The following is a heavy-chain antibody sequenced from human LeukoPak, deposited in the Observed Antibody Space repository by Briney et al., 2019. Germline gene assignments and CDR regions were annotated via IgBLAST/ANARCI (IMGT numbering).Heavy chain of an antibody. V-gene: IGHV4-59*01. D-gene: IGHD3-10*01. CDR2: IYYSGST. J-gene: IGHJ3*02. CDR1: GGSISGYY. Sequence: PSETLSLTCTVSGGSISGYYWSWIRQPPGKGLEWIGYIYYSGSTNYNPSLKSRVTISVDTSKNQFSLKLSSVTAADTAVYYCARCERFGKLRPVDPDTFDIWGQGTMVTVSS. CDR3: ARCERFGKLRPVDPDTFDI.